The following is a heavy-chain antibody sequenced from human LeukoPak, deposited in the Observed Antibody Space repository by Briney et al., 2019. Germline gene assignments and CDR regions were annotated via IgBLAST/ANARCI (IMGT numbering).Heavy chain of an antibody. CDR2: IYTSGST. V-gene: IGHV4-4*09. J-gene: IGHJ6*03. CDR3: ARVVYDYYYYYYMDV. Sequence: KPSETLSLTCTVSGGSISSYYWSWIRPPPGKGLEWIGYIYTSGSTNYNPSLKSRVTISVDTSKNQFSLKLSSVTAADTAVYYCARVVYDYYYYYYMDVWGKGTTVTVSS. D-gene: IGHD2-8*02. CDR1: GGSISSYY.